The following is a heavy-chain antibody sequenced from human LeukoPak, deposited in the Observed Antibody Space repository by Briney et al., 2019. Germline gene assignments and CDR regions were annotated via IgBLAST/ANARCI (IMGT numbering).Heavy chain of an antibody. V-gene: IGHV4-34*01. D-gene: IGHD6-6*01. CDR3: ARGRRRAARHHRIFSVWDY. J-gene: IGHJ4*02. CDR1: GGSFSRYY. Sequence: PSETLSLSCAVYGGSFSRYYWSWIRQPPGKGLEWIGEINHSGSTNYNPSLKSRVTISVDTSKNQFSLKLSSVTAADTAVYYCARGRRRAARHHRIFSVWDYWGQGTLVTVSS. CDR2: INHSGST.